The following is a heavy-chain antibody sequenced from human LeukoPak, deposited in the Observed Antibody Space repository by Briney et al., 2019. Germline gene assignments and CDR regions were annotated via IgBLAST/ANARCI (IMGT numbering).Heavy chain of an antibody. J-gene: IGHJ3*02. CDR2: VNESGRS. V-gene: IGHV4-34*01. D-gene: IGHD6-19*01. Sequence: SETLSLTCSVSGGSLSGYSWTWIRQSPGNGLEWIGEVNESGRSKYSPSLKSRVTISRDTSKKQFSLDLRSLTAADSAVYYCARSQAVWAAPGFDNRGQGTMVTVS. CDR3: ARSQAVWAAPGFDN. CDR1: GGSLSGYS.